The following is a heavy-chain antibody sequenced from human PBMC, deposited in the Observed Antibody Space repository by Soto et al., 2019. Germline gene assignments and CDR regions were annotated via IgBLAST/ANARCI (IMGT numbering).Heavy chain of an antibody. J-gene: IGHJ6*03. CDR3: ARSLRVVVPAAIESKTYYYYYYMDV. CDR2: MNPNSGNT. V-gene: IGHV1-8*01. Sequence: ASVKVSCKASGYTFTSYDINWVRQATGQGLEWMGWMNPNSGNTGYAQKFQGRVTMTRNTSISTAYMELSSLRSEDTAVYYCARSLRVVVPAAIESKTYYYYYYMDVWGKGTTVTVSS. CDR1: GYTFTSYD. D-gene: IGHD2-2*01.